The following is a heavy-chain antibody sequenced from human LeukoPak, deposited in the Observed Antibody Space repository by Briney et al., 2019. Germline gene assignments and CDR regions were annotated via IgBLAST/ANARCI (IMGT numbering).Heavy chain of an antibody. CDR2: INWNGGST. D-gene: IGHD6-19*01. V-gene: IGHV3-20*04. J-gene: IGHJ4*02. CDR3: AKDRITHFEVAGFDY. Sequence: GGSLRLSCAASGFTFDDYGMSWVRQAPGKGLEWVSGINWNGGSTGYADSVKGRFTISRDNSKNTLYLQMNSLRAEDTAVYYCAKDRITHFEVAGFDYWGQGTLVTVSS. CDR1: GFTFDDYG.